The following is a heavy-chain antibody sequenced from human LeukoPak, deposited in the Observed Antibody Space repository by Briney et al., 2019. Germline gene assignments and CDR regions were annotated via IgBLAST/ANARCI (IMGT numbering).Heavy chain of an antibody. CDR1: GFTFSNFW. CDR2: IKQDGIEK. D-gene: IGHD3-22*01. CDR3: ARGSSGYYCDHFQT. V-gene: IGHV3-7*01. J-gene: IGHJ1*01. Sequence: PGGSLRLSCAASGFTFSNFWMTWIRQAPGKGLEWVANIKQDGIEKYYVDSVEGRFTVPRDSTKNTLFLQMDSLRAEDTAVYYCARGSSGYYCDHFQTWGQGSLVTVSS.